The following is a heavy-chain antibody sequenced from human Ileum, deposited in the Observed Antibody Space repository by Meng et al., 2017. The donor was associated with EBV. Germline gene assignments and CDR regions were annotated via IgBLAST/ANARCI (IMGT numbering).Heavy chain of an antibody. CDR1: GSTFSVYG. CDR3: ARGTGADY. Sequence: QVQLVQSGPEVKKPGSSVKDSCKSSGSTFSVYGITWVRQAPGQGLEWMGGIIPALGTPKYARKFQDRLTITADKSTSTGYMELHSLTSNDTAVYFCARGTGADYWGQGTLVTVSS. V-gene: IGHV1-69*06. CDR2: IIPALGTP. J-gene: IGHJ4*02. D-gene: IGHD3-10*01.